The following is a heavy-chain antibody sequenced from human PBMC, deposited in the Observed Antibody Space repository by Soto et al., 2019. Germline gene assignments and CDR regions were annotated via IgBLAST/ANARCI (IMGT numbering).Heavy chain of an antibody. CDR1: GGSISSGDYC. CDR2: IYYSGST. D-gene: IGHD5-18*01. Sequence: PSETLPHTWTVSGGSISSGDYCWSWIRKPPGKGLEWIGYIYYSGSTYYNPSLKSRVTISVDTSKNQFSLKLSSVTAADTAVYYCARGPSGDTALVFAPWGKGTLVTVSS. V-gene: IGHV4-30-4*01. J-gene: IGHJ5*02. CDR3: ARGPSGDTALVFAP.